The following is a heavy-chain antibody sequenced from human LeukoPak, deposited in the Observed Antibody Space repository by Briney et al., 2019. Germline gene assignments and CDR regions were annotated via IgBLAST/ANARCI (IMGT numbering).Heavy chain of an antibody. CDR2: ISGSGGST. V-gene: IGHV3-23*01. CDR3: AEGVGYSSGWYSGYYFDY. D-gene: IGHD6-19*01. J-gene: IGHJ4*02. CDR1: GFTFSSYA. Sequence: GGSLRLSCAASGFTFSSYAMSWVRQAPGKGLEWVSAISGSGGSTYYADSVKGRFTISRDNSKNTLYLQMNSLRAEDTAVYYCAEGVGYSSGWYSGYYFDYWGQGTLVTVSS.